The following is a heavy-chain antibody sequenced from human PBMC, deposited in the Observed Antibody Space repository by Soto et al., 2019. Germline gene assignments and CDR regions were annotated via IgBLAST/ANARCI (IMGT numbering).Heavy chain of an antibody. J-gene: IGHJ5*02. Sequence: QIQLVQSGAEVKKPGASVRVSCKASGYAFSNYGISWIRQAPGLGLEWMGGISPYNGNTDYAQSLQGRVTMTTDTTTNTAYMELRTVTSDVTAVYYCATSYDSGFDPWGQGTLVTVSS. CDR2: ISPYNGNT. CDR1: GYAFSNYG. CDR3: ATSYDSGFDP. V-gene: IGHV1-18*04. D-gene: IGHD5-12*01.